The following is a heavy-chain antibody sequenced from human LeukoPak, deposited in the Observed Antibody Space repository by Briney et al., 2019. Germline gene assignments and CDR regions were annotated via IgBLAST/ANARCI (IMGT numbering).Heavy chain of an antibody. J-gene: IGHJ3*02. CDR1: GGSFSGYY. V-gene: IGHV4-34*01. CDR3: ARDRPDFWSGSHDAFDI. Sequence: SETLSLTCAVYGGSFSGYYWSWIRQPPGKGLEWIGEINHSGSTNYNPSLKSRVTISVDTSKDQFSLKLSSVTAADTAVYYWARDRPDFWSGSHDAFDIWGQGTMVTVSS. D-gene: IGHD3-3*01. CDR2: INHSGST.